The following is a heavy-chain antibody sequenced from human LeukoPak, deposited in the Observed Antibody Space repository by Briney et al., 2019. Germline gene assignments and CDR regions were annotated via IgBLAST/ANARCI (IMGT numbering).Heavy chain of an antibody. J-gene: IGHJ6*03. CDR1: KFTFTFSSSW. CDR3: AKDATAVVGTVYMDV. D-gene: IGHD6-13*01. CDR2: IQPDGSEQ. V-gene: IGHV3-7*01. Sequence: PGGSLRLSCAVSKFTFTFSSSWMSWVRQAPGKGLEWVGNIQPDGSEQYPVDSVKGRFTISRDNAKNSLYLQMNSLRAEDTAVYYCAKDATAVVGTVYMDVWGKGTTVTISS.